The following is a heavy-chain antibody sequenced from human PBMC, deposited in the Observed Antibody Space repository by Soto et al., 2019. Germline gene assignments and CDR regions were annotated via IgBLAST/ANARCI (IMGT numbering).Heavy chain of an antibody. D-gene: IGHD1-20*01. J-gene: IGHJ4*02. CDR2: ISGTGVST. CDR1: GFTFSSYA. Sequence: GGSLRLSCEASGFTFSSYAMSWVRQAPGKGLEWVSGISGTGVSTYYGDSVKGRFTISRDNSKNTLYVQMNNLRAEDTAVYYCATVHNTSRSFDYWGQGTLVTVSS. V-gene: IGHV3-23*01. CDR3: ATVHNTSRSFDY.